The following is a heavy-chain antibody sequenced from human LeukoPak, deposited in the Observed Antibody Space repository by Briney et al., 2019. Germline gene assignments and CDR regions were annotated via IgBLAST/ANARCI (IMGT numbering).Heavy chain of an antibody. J-gene: IGHJ3*02. CDR2: ISYDGSNK. CDR1: GFTFSSYA. CDR3: AKDISGSYDVGAFDI. V-gene: IGHV3-30*14. D-gene: IGHD1-26*01. Sequence: PGGSLRLSCAASGFTFSSYAMHWVRQAPGKGLEWVAVISYDGSNKYYADSVKGRFTISRDNSKNTLYLQMDSLRAEDTAVYYCAKDISGSYDVGAFDIWGQGTMVTVSS.